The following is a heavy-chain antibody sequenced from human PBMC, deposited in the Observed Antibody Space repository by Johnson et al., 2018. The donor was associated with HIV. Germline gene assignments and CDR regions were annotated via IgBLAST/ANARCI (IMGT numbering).Heavy chain of an antibody. CDR2: ISYDGSNK. D-gene: IGHD3-3*01. CDR3: AKVRRYDPDGAFDV. V-gene: IGHV3-30*19. CDR1: GFTFSSYG. Sequence: QVQLVESGGGVVQPGGSLRLSCAASGFTFSSYGMHWVRQAPGKGLEWVAVISYDGSNKYYADSVKGRFTISRDNSKNTLYLQMNSLRAEDTAVYYCAKVRRYDPDGAFDVWGQGTMVTVSS. J-gene: IGHJ3*01.